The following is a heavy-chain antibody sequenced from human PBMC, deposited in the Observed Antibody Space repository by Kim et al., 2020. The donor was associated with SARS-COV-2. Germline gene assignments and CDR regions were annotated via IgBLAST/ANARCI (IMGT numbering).Heavy chain of an antibody. D-gene: IGHD3-16*01. CDR3: ARSEGWAGEYYFDY. Sequence: NPSLQSRVTISVETSKNQFSLKLSSVTAADTAVYYCARSEGWAGEYYFDYWGQGTLVTVSS. V-gene: IGHV4-31*02. J-gene: IGHJ4*02.